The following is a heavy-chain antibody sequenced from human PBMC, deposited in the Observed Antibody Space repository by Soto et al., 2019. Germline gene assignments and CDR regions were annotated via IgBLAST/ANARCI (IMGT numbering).Heavy chain of an antibody. Sequence: EVQLAESGGGLVLTGGSLRLSCAASGFSFVSYWMHWVRQVPGEGLAWVSRINGNADNSDYADSVKGRFTISSDNDMNRLYLQMNSLRADDTGVYYCVRDFRGAVAGSEFDHWGQGTLVTVSS. CDR2: INGNADNS. V-gene: IGHV3-74*01. D-gene: IGHD6-19*01. J-gene: IGHJ4*02. CDR3: VRDFRGAVAGSEFDH. CDR1: GFSFVSYW.